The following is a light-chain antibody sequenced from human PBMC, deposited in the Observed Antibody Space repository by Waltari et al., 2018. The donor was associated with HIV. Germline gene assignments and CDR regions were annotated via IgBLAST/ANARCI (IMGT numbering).Light chain of an antibody. Sequence: QSALTQPASVSGSPGHSITISCTGTSSDVGGYNYVSWYQQHPGKAPKLMIYEVTNRPSGVSNRFSGSKSGNTASLTISGLQVEDEADYYCSSYTSSSLEIFGGGTKLTVL. J-gene: IGLJ2*01. CDR2: EVT. CDR1: SSDVGGYNY. V-gene: IGLV2-14*03. CDR3: SSYTSSSLEI.